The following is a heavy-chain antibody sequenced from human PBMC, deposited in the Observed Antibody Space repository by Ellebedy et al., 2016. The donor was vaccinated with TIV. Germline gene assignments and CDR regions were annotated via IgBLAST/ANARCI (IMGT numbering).Heavy chain of an antibody. CDR1: GFSFRSYW. CDR2: IYQDGSTQ. Sequence: GGSLRLSCVASGFSFRSYWMSWVRQAPGKGLEWVANIYQDGSTQYYVDSVKGRFPISRDNAKNSLFLQMNSLRFEDTAVYYCARRGSYGDYAVQVNSWFDRWGRGTLVSVSS. D-gene: IGHD3-16*01. V-gene: IGHV3-7*01. J-gene: IGHJ5*02. CDR3: ARRGSYGDYAVQVNSWFDR.